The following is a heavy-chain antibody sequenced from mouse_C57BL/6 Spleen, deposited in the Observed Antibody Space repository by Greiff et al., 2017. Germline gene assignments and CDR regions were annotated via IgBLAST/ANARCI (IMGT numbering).Heavy chain of an antibody. J-gene: IGHJ1*03. V-gene: IGHV5-16*01. Sequence: EVQVVESEGGLVQPGSSMKLSCTASGFTFSDYYMAWVRQVPEKGLEWVANIDYDGSSTYYLDSLKSRFIISRDNAKNILYLQMSSLKSEDTATYYCARDRDYGSSYGYFDVWGTGTTVTVSS. CDR2: IDYDGSST. CDR1: GFTFSDYY. CDR3: ARDRDYGSSYGYFDV. D-gene: IGHD1-1*01.